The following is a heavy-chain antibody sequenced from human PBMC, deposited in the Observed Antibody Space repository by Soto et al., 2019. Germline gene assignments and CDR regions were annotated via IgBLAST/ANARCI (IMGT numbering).Heavy chain of an antibody. CDR2: IYSSGSI. Sequence: KASETLSLTCSVSGGSISNYYWSWIRQPAGKGLEWIGRIYSSGSINYNPSLKSRVTMSVDTPKKQFSLKLSSVTAADTAVYYCARQTTYSSSWHDYWGQGTLVTVSS. V-gene: IGHV4-4*07. D-gene: IGHD6-13*01. J-gene: IGHJ4*02. CDR3: ARQTTYSSSWHDY. CDR1: GGSISNYY.